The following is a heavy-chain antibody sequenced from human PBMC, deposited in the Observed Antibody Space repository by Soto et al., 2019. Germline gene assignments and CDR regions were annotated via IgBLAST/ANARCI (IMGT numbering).Heavy chain of an antibody. D-gene: IGHD2-2*01. V-gene: IGHV4-59*01. J-gene: IGHJ4*02. Sequence: PSETLSLTCTVSGGSISSYYWGWIRQPPGKGLEWIGYIYYSGSTNYNPSLKSRVTISVDTSKNQFSLKLSSVTAADTAVYYCARSPTYCSSTSCYGGFDYWGQGTLVTVSP. CDR3: ARSPTYCSSTSCYGGFDY. CDR1: GGSISSYY. CDR2: IYYSGST.